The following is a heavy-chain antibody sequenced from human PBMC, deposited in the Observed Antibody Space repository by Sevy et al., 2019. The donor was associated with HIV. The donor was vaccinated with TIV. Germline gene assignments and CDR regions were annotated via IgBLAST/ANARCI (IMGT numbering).Heavy chain of an antibody. Sequence: GGSLKLSCAASGFTFSDHYMEWVRQAPGKGLEWVGRSRNKADSYTTEYAASAKGRFTITREDSKNPRYLQMNSLKTEDRAVYYSTTHAGIAAAGRAFEYWGQGTLVTVSS. D-gene: IGHD6-13*01. V-gene: IGHV3-72*01. CDR3: TTHAGIAAAGRAFEY. CDR2: SRNKADSYTT. CDR1: GFTFSDHY. J-gene: IGHJ4*02.